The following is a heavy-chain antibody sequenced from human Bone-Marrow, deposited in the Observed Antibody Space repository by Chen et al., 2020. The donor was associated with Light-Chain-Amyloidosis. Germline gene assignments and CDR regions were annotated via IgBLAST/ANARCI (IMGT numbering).Heavy chain of an antibody. V-gene: IGHV2-5*02. Sequence: QITLKESGPTLVKPTQTLTLTCTFSGFSLSTSGVGVGWIRQPPGKALEWLALIYWDDDKRYSPSLKSRLTITEDTSKNQVVLIMTNMDPVDTATYYCAHILKVQGVIGFDYWGQGTLVTVSS. D-gene: IGHD3-10*01. CDR1: GFSLSTSGVG. CDR2: IYWDDDK. CDR3: AHILKVQGVIGFDY. J-gene: IGHJ4*02.